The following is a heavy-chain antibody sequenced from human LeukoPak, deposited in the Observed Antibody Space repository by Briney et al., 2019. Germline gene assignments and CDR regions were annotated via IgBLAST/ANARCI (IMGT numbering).Heavy chain of an antibody. CDR3: ASGVAADFDY. D-gene: IGHD6-19*01. CDR1: GGSFSGYY. CDR2: INHSGST. V-gene: IGHV4-34*01. J-gene: IGHJ4*02. Sequence: SETLSLTCAVYGGSFSGYYWSWIRQPPGKGLEWIGEINHSGSTNYNPSLKSRVTISVDTSKNQFSLKLSSVTAADTAVYYCASGVAADFDYWGQGTLVTVSS.